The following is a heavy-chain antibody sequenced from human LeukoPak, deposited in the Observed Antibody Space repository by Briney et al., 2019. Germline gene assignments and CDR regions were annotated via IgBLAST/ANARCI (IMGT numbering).Heavy chain of an antibody. D-gene: IGHD6-19*01. J-gene: IGHJ4*02. CDR1: GFTFSSYE. CDR3: ARMAVAGQYNDY. CDR2: ISTSGDHL. V-gene: IGHV3-48*03. Sequence: GGSLRLSCAASGFTFSSYEMKWVRQAPGKGLEWVSYISTSGDHLYYADSVKGRFTISRDNARNSLYLQMNSLRAEDTAIYYCARMAVAGQYNDYWGQGTLVTVSS.